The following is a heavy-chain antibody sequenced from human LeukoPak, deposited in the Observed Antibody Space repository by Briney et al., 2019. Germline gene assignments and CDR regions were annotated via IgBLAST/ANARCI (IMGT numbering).Heavy chain of an antibody. CDR3: ARVGQQQLITFDS. J-gene: IGHJ4*02. Sequence: PGGSLRLSCAASGFTFSNAWMSWVRQAPGKGLEWISYISSSVTIYYADSVKGRFTISRDNAKNSLFLQMNSLRAEDTAVYYCARVGQQQLITFDSWGQGTLVTVSS. V-gene: IGHV3-69-1*01. CDR2: ISSSVTI. CDR1: GFTFSNAW. D-gene: IGHD6-13*01.